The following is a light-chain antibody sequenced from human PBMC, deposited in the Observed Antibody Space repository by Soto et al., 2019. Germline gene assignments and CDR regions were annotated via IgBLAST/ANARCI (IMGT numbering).Light chain of an antibody. Sequence: DIQMTQSPSSLSASVGDSLTLACRARQDIRLYLSWYPKEPGRAPDLLIYGASNLHVGVPLRFSGSGSGTDFTLTITDLEPEDFATYYCQQNFSPSGTFGGGTTVEIK. J-gene: IGKJ4*01. CDR2: GAS. V-gene: IGKV1-39*01. CDR3: QQNFSPSGT. CDR1: QDIRLY.